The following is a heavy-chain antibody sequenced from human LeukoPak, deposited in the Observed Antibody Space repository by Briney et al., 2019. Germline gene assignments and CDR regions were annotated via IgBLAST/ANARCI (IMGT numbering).Heavy chain of an antibody. Sequence: SVKVSCKASGGTFSSYAISWVRQAPGQGLEWMGGIIPIFGTANYAQKFQGRVTITTDESTSTAYMELSSLRSEDTAVYYCATTPLKYYGSGSSLAYWGQGTLVTVSS. V-gene: IGHV1-69*05. J-gene: IGHJ4*02. CDR1: GGTFSSYA. CDR3: ATTPLKYYGSGSSLAY. CDR2: IIPIFGTA. D-gene: IGHD3-10*01.